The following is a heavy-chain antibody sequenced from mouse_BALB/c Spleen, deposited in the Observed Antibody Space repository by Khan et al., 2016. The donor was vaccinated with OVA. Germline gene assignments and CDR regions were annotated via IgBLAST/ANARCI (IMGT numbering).Heavy chain of an antibody. Sequence: VQLKESGAELVKPGASVKLSCTGSGFNIKDTYMHWMNQRPEQGLEWIGRIDPANGDTKYGPKFQDKATLTADTSSNTAYLQLSSLTSEDTAVYFCATLDGNPFDYWGQGTLVSVS. CDR1: GFNIKDTY. CDR3: ATLDGNPFDY. CDR2: IDPANGDT. J-gene: IGHJ3*01. V-gene: IGHV14-3*02. D-gene: IGHD2-1*01.